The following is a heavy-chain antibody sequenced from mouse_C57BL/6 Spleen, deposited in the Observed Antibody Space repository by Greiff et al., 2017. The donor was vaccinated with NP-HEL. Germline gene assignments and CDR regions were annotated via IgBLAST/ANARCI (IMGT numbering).Heavy chain of an antibody. CDR3: ARDYYGSSSPMDY. V-gene: IGHV1-52*01. CDR1: GYTFTSYW. J-gene: IGHJ4*01. D-gene: IGHD1-1*01. Sequence: QVQLQQSGAELVRPGSSVKLSCKASGYTFTSYWMHWVKQRPIQGLEWIGNIDPSDSETHYNQKFKDKATLTVDKSSSTAYMQLSSLTSEDSAVYYCARDYYGSSSPMDYWGQGTSVTVSS. CDR2: IDPSDSET.